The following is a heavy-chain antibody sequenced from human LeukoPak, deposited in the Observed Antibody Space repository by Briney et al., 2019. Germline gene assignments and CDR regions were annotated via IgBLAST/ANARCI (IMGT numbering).Heavy chain of an antibody. CDR3: AKSFPLPARLGYCSGGSCPFDY. J-gene: IGHJ4*02. CDR2: IRYDGSNN. D-gene: IGHD2-15*01. CDR1: GFTFSSYG. V-gene: IGHV3-30*02. Sequence: SGGSLRLSCAASGFTFSSYGMHWVRQAPGKGLEGVAFIRYDGSNNYYADSVKGRFTISRDNSKNTLYLQMNSLRAEDTALYYCAKSFPLPARLGYCSGGSCPFDYWGQGTLVTVSS.